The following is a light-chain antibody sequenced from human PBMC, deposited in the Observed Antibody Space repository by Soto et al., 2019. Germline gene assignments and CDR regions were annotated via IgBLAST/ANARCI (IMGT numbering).Light chain of an antibody. J-gene: IGLJ1*01. CDR3: NSYTSSSTYV. Sequence: QSVLTQPASVSGSPGKSITISCTGTSSDVGGYNYVSWFQQHPGKAPKLMIYDVRNRPSGISNRFSGSKSGNTASLTISGLQAEDEADYYCNSYTSSSTYVFGTGTKLTVL. V-gene: IGLV2-14*01. CDR2: DVR. CDR1: SSDVGGYNY.